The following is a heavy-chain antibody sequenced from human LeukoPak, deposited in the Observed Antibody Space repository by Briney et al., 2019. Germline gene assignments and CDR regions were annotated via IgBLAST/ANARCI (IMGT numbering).Heavy chain of an antibody. CDR1: GFIFTSFG. CDR3: AKDTNPHTVVTNRFDY. Sequence: PGGSLRLSCAASGFIFTSFGMNWVRQAPGKGLERVASISSINDYTSYADSVRGRFTISRDNAKNSLYLQMDSLRAEDTALYYCAKDTNPHTVVTNRFDYWGQGTLVTVSS. D-gene: IGHD4-23*01. J-gene: IGHJ4*02. V-gene: IGHV3-21*04. CDR2: ISSINDYT.